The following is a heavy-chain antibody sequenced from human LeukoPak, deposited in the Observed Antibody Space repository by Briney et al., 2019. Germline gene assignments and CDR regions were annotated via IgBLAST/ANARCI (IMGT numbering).Heavy chain of an antibody. Sequence: GWSLGLSCSASGFTFSSYAMHWVRQAPGKGLAYVLSISSNGGSTYYADSVKGRFTISRDNSKNTLYLQMSILRAEDTAVYYCVKSYDKGYFDYWGQGTLVTVSS. CDR2: ISSNGGST. J-gene: IGHJ4*02. V-gene: IGHV3-64D*06. D-gene: IGHD5-18*01. CDR3: VKSYDKGYFDY. CDR1: GFTFSSYA.